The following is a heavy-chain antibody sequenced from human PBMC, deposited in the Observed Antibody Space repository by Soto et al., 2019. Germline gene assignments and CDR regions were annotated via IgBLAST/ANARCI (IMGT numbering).Heavy chain of an antibody. CDR1: VYTFTCYY. Sequence: XSVKVSCKASVYTFTCYYMHWVRQAPGQGLEWMGWINPNSGGTNYAQKFQGWVTMTRDTSTSTAYMELSRLRSDDTAVYYCARGWDYYGMDVWGQGTTVTVSS. CDR3: ARGWDYYGMDV. V-gene: IGHV1-2*04. CDR2: INPNSGGT. J-gene: IGHJ6*02. D-gene: IGHD1-26*01.